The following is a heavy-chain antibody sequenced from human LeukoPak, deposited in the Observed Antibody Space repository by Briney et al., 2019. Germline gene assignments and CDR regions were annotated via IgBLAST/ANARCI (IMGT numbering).Heavy chain of an antibody. CDR1: GFTFSSYG. CDR2: ISGSGGST. Sequence: GGSLRLSCAASGFTFSSYGMSWVRQAPGKGLEWVSAISGSGGSTYYADSVKGRFTISRDNSKNTLYLQMNSLRAEDTAVYYCAKDNYYDSSGYYTPYYYYMDVWGKGTTVTISS. V-gene: IGHV3-23*01. J-gene: IGHJ6*03. D-gene: IGHD3-22*01. CDR3: AKDNYYDSSGYYTPYYYYMDV.